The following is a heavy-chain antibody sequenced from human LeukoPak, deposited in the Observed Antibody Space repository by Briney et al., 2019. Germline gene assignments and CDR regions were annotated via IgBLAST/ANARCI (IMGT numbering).Heavy chain of an antibody. CDR3: ATHYYYDSSGYLRVYNWFDP. Sequence: SQTLSLTCTVSGNSISSGDNYWSWIRQPAGKGLEWIGRIYTSGSTNYNPSLKSRVTISGDTSKNQFSLKLSSVTAADTAVYYCATHYYYDSSGYLRVYNWFDPWGQGTLVTVSS. D-gene: IGHD3-22*01. CDR2: IYTSGST. CDR1: GNSISSGDNY. J-gene: IGHJ5*02. V-gene: IGHV4-61*02.